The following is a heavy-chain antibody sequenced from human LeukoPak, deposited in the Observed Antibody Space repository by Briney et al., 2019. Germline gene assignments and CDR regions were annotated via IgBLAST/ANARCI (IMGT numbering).Heavy chain of an antibody. Sequence: GGSLRLSCAASGFTVSSNYMSWVRQAPGKGLEWVSVIYSGGSTYYADSVKGRFTISRDNSKNTLYLQMNSLRAEDTAVYYCARVEGSGRSHNYYYYGMDVWGQGTTVTVSS. J-gene: IGHJ6*02. CDR1: GFTVSSNY. CDR2: IYSGGST. D-gene: IGHD6-19*01. CDR3: ARVEGSGRSHNYYYYGMDV. V-gene: IGHV3-53*01.